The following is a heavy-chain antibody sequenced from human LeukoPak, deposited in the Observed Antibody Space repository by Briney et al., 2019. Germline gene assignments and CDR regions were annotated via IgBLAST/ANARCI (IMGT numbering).Heavy chain of an antibody. D-gene: IGHD6-19*01. Sequence: SETLSLTCAVSGGSISSSNWWSWVRQPPGKGLEWIGEIYHSGSTNYNPSLKTRVTISVNKSKNQFSLKLNFVTAADTAVYYCARDWGYSSGWYYFDYWGQGTLVTVSS. CDR1: GGSISSSNW. CDR3: ARDWGYSSGWYYFDY. CDR2: IYHSGST. V-gene: IGHV4-4*02. J-gene: IGHJ4*02.